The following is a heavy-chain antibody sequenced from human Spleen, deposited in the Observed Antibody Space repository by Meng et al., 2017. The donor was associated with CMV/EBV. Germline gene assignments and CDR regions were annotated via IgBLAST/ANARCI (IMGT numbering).Heavy chain of an antibody. Sequence: GGSLRLSCAASGFTFSRYWMSWVRQAPGKGLEWVANIKEDGSEKYYVDSVKGRFTTSRDNAKNSLYLQMNSLRAEDTAIYYCAKDRGWDLLQNVYFDNWGQGTLVTVSS. D-gene: IGHD1-26*01. CDR2: IKEDGSEK. V-gene: IGHV3-7*03. J-gene: IGHJ4*02. CDR1: GFTFSRYW. CDR3: AKDRGWDLLQNVYFDN.